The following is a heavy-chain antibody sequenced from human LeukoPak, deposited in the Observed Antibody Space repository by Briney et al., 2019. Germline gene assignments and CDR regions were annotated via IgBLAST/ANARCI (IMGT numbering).Heavy chain of an antibody. J-gene: IGHJ3*02. CDR3: AADAVLRRAYDI. D-gene: IGHD1-1*01. CDR1: GYTFTSFG. CDR2: ISAYNGNT. V-gene: IGHV1-18*01. Sequence: GASVKVSCKASGYTFTSFGISWVRQAPGQGLEWMGWISAYNGNTNYAQKLQGRVTITTDMSTSTAYMELSSLRSEDTAIYYCAADAVLRRAYDIWGQGTMVTVSS.